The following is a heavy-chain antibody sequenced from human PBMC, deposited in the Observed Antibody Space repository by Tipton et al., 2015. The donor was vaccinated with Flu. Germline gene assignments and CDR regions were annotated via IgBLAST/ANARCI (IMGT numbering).Heavy chain of an antibody. J-gene: IGHJ4*02. Sequence: LRLSCAVSGGSISSGGYSWSWIRQPPGKGLEWIGYIYHSGSTYYNPSLKSRVTISVDRSKNQFSLKLSSVTAADTAVYYCAGSGYTRGDYWGQGTLVTVSS. CDR1: GGSISSGGYS. CDR2: IYHSGST. V-gene: IGHV4-30-2*01. CDR3: AGSGYTRGDY. D-gene: IGHD3-22*01.